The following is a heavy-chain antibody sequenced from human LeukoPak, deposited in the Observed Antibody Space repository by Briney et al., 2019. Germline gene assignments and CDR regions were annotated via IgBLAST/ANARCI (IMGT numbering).Heavy chain of an antibody. V-gene: IGHV3-30*02. Sequence: GGSLRLSCAASGFTFSSYGMQWVSQAPGKGLEWVAFIRYDGSNKYYADSVKGRFTISRDNSKNTLYLQINSLRAEDTAVYYCAKESWGYCSGGSCYFYWGQGTLVTVSS. CDR2: IRYDGSNK. CDR1: GFTFSSYG. CDR3: AKESWGYCSGGSCYFY. D-gene: IGHD2-15*01. J-gene: IGHJ4*02.